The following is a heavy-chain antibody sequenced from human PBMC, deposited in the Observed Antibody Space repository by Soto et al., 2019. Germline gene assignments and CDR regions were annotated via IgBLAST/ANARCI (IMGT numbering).Heavy chain of an antibody. J-gene: IGHJ5*02. CDR3: ARQQSTLVKWFDP. CDR1: GYSFTTSW. CDR2: IYPGDSDT. V-gene: IGHV5-51*01. D-gene: IGHD3-9*01. Sequence: GESLKISCQASGYSFTTSWIGWMRQTPGKGLEWMGMIYPGDSDTRYSPSFQGHITISVDKSITTAYLQWNNLKASDTAIYFCARQQSTLVKWFDPWGQGTLVTVSS.